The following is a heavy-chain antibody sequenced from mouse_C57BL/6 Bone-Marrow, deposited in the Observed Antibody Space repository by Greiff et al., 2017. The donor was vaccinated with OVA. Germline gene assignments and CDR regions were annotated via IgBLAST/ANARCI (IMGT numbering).Heavy chain of an antibody. Sequence: VQLQQSGPGLVKPSQSLSLTCSVTGYSITSGYYWNWIRQFPGNKLEWMGYISYDGSNNYNPSLKNRISITRDTSKNQFFLKLNSVTTEDTATYYCASHDGLFDYWGQGTTLTVSS. CDR2: ISYDGSN. CDR1: GYSITSGYY. D-gene: IGHD2-3*01. V-gene: IGHV3-6*01. J-gene: IGHJ2*01. CDR3: ASHDGLFDY.